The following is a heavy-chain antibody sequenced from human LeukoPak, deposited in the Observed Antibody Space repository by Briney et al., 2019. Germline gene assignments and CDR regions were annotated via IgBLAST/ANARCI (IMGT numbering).Heavy chain of an antibody. J-gene: IGHJ6*03. V-gene: IGHV3-30*02. D-gene: IGHD3-10*01. CDR3: AKRCCPFAYGSGSYYYYIDV. CDR1: GFTFSSYG. Sequence: GGSLRRSCAASGFTFSSYGMHWVRQAPGKGLEWVAFIPYDGTNKYYADSVKGRFTISRDNSKNTLYLQMNSLRAEDAAVYYCAKRCCPFAYGSGSYYYYIDVWGKGTTVTVSS. CDR2: IPYDGTNK.